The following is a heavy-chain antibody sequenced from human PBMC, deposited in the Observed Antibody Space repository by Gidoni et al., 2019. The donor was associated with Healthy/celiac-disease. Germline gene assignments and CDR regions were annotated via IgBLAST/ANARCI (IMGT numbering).Heavy chain of an antibody. J-gene: IGHJ4*02. CDR3: ARVGSTNGDY. D-gene: IGHD1-1*01. CDR2: ISSSSSYI. CDR1: GFTFRSYS. V-gene: IGHV3-21*01. Sequence: EVQLVESGGGLVKPGGSLRLSCAASGFTFRSYSMNWVRQAPGKGLEWVSSISSSSSYIYYADSVKGRFTISRDNAKNSLYLQMNSLRAEDTAVYYCARVGSTNGDYWGQGTLVTVSS.